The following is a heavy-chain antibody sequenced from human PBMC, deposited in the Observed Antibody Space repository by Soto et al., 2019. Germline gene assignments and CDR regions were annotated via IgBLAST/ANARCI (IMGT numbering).Heavy chain of an antibody. CDR3: ARARVDYDFWSGYRPDYYYGMDV. V-gene: IGHV4-59*08. Sequence: SETLSLTCTVSGGSISSYYWRWIRQPPGKGLEWIGYVFFSGSTNYNPSLKSRVTISVDTSKNQFSLKLSSVTAADTAVYYCARARVDYDFWSGYRPDYYYGMDVWGQGTTVTVS. J-gene: IGHJ6*02. CDR2: VFFSGST. D-gene: IGHD3-3*01. CDR1: GGSISSYY.